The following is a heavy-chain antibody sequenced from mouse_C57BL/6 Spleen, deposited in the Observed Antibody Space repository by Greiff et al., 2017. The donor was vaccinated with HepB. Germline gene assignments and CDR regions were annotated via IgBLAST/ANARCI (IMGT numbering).Heavy chain of an antibody. V-gene: IGHV1-64*01. CDR2: IHPNSGST. J-gene: IGHJ2*01. CDR3: AGRGGSHYFDY. Sequence: QVQLQQPGAELVKPGASVKLSCKATGYTFTSYWMHWVKQRPGQGLEWIGMIHPNSGSTNYNEKFKSKATLTVDKSSSTAYMQLSSLTSEDSAVYYCAGRGGSHYFDYWGQGTALAVSS. CDR1: GYTFTSYW.